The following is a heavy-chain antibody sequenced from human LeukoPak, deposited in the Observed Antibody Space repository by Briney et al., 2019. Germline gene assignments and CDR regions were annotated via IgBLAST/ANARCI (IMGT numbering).Heavy chain of an antibody. D-gene: IGHD6-19*01. CDR2: ISSSGSTI. CDR1: GFTFSSYE. Sequence: PGGSLRLSCAAPGFTFSSYEMNWVRQAPGKGLEWVSYISSSGSTIYYADSVKGRFTISRDNAKNSLYLQMNSLRAEDTAVYYCARVSLAVYYYYGMDVWGKGTTVTVSS. J-gene: IGHJ6*04. CDR3: ARVSLAVYYYYGMDV. V-gene: IGHV3-48*03.